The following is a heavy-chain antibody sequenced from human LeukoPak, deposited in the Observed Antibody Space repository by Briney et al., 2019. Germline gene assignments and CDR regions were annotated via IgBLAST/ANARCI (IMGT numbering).Heavy chain of an antibody. D-gene: IGHD4-17*01. CDR1: GFSCSISW. CDR3: ARDPHYGALDY. J-gene: IGHJ4*02. CDR2: LHPDGSSTT. V-gene: IGHV3-7*01. Sequence: GGSLRLSCAASGFSCSISWLSWVRQAPGKGLEWVADLHPDGSSTTYYVDSVKGRFTVSRDNAKNLGYLQMNNLTVEDTAIYYCARDPHYGALDYWGQGIRVTVSS.